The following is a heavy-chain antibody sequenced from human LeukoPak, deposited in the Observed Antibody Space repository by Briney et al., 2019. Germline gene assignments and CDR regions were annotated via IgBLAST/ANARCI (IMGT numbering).Heavy chain of an antibody. V-gene: IGHV3-21*01. D-gene: IGHD6-13*01. CDR3: ARDSGSPQDAFDI. J-gene: IGHJ3*02. CDR1: GFTFSSYS. CDR2: ICSGSSFI. Sequence: GGSLRLSCAASGFTFSSYSMNWVRQAPGKGLEWVSSICSGSSFIYYADSVKGRFTISRDNAKNSLYLQMNSLRAEDTAVYYCARDSGSPQDAFDIWGQGTMVTVSS.